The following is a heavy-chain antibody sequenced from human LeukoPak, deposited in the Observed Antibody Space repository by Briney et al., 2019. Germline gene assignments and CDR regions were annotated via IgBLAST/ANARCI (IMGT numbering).Heavy chain of an antibody. CDR1: GFTLGVYW. CDR2: INQDGSEK. D-gene: IGHD1-14*01. J-gene: IGHJ4*02. Sequence: GGSLRLSCAASGFTLGVYWMTWVRQAPGKGLEWVANINQDGSEKHYLDSVKGRFTISRDNPRNSLSLQMSSLSAEDTAIYYCARNSESLTHPKYWGQGTLVTVSS. CDR3: ARNSESLTHPKY. V-gene: IGHV3-7*01.